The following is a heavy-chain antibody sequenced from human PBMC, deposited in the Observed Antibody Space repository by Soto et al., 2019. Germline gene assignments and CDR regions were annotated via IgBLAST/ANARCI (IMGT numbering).Heavy chain of an antibody. CDR3: ARVQNGYCSSTSCYTGYYYYGMDV. CDR1: GGSISSGGYS. Sequence: QLQLQESGSGLVKPSQTLSLTCAVSGGSISSGGYSWSWIRQPPGKGLEWIGSLYHSGSTYYNPSLKRRVTISVDRSKNQFSLKMSSVTAADTAVYYCARVQNGYCSSTSCYTGYYYYGMDVWGQGTTVTVSS. V-gene: IGHV4-30-2*01. J-gene: IGHJ6*02. CDR2: LYHSGST. D-gene: IGHD2-2*02.